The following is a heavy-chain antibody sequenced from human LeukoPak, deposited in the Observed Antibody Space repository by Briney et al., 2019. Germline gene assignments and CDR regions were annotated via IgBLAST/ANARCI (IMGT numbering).Heavy chain of an antibody. D-gene: IGHD3-22*01. CDR2: INPNSGGT. CDR3: ARGSPYYYDSSGYYGPLPYDI. CDR1: GYTFTSYG. Sequence: ASVKVSCKASGYTFTSYGISWVRQAPGQGLEWMGWINPNSGGTNYAQKFQGWVTMTRDTSISTAYMELSRLRSGDTAVYYCARGSPYYYDSSGYYGPLPYDIWGQGTMVTVSS. V-gene: IGHV1-2*04. J-gene: IGHJ3*02.